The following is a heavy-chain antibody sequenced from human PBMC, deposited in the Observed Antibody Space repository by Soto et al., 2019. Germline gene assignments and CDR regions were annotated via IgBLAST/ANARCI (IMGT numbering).Heavy chain of an antibody. Sequence: QITLKESGPTLVKPTQTLTLTCTFSGFSLSTTGVGVGWIRQPPGKALEWLALIYWDDDKRYNPSLKSRLTITKDTSKNLVVLTMSNIDPVDTATYYCAHTPGTGYRSGSVDYWGQGTLVTVSS. J-gene: IGHJ4*02. CDR3: AHTPGTGYRSGSVDY. D-gene: IGHD6-19*01. V-gene: IGHV2-5*02. CDR1: GFSLSTTGVG. CDR2: IYWDDDK.